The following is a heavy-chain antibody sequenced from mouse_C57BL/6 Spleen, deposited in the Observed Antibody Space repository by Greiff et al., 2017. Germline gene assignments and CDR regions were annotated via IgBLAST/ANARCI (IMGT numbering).Heavy chain of an antibody. CDR3: AMSYGSSHYYAMDY. Sequence: EVQGVESGGGLVKPGGSLKLSCAASGFTFSDYGMHWVRQAPEKGLEWVAYISSGSSTIYYADTVKGRFTISRDNAKNTLFLQMTSLRSEDTAMYYCAMSYGSSHYYAMDYWGQGTSVTVSS. J-gene: IGHJ4*01. V-gene: IGHV5-17*01. D-gene: IGHD1-1*01. CDR1: GFTFSDYG. CDR2: ISSGSSTI.